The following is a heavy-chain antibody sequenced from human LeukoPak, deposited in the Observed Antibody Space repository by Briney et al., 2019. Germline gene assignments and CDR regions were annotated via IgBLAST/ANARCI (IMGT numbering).Heavy chain of an antibody. V-gene: IGHV4-31*03. Sequence: SETLSLTCTVSGGXISSGGYYWSWIRQHPGKGLEWIGYIYDSGSSYYNPSLKSRVTISVDTSKNQFSLKLTSVTAADTAVYYCARGEMATTYYFDYWGQGTLVTVSS. D-gene: IGHD5-24*01. J-gene: IGHJ4*02. CDR3: ARGEMATTYYFDY. CDR2: IYDSGSS. CDR1: GGXISSGGYY.